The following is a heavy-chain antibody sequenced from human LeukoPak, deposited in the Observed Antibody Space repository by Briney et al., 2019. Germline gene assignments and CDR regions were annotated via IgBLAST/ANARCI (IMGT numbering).Heavy chain of an antibody. Sequence: GGSLRLSCAASGFTFSYYGMHWVRQAPGKGLEWVAVVSYDGSNECYANSVKRRFSVSRDNSRNTLYLQMNTLRAEDTAIYYCVKRMGCSDFNCYAELDFWGQGTLVTVSS. CDR2: VSYDGSNE. CDR3: VKRMGCSDFNCYAELDF. D-gene: IGHD5-12*01. J-gene: IGHJ4*02. CDR1: GFTFSYYG. V-gene: IGHV3-30*18.